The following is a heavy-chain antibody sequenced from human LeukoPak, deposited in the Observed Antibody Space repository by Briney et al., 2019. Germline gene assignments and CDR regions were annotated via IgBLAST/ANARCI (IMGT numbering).Heavy chain of an antibody. CDR2: IYYSGST. CDR1: GGSISSYY. V-gene: IGHV4-59*08. J-gene: IGHJ4*02. D-gene: IGHD6-13*01. Sequence: SETLSLTCTVSGGSISSYYWSWIRQPPGKGLEWIGYIYYSGSTNYNPSLKSRVTISVDTSKNQFSLKLSSVTAADTAVYYCARLATRYSSSWVDYWGQGTLVTVSS. CDR3: ARLATRYSSSWVDY.